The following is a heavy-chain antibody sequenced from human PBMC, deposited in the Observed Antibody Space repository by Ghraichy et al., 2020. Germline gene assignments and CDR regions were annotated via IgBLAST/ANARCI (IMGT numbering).Heavy chain of an antibody. CDR2: ISGSGGST. CDR1: GFSFSSYA. J-gene: IGHJ5*02. V-gene: IGHV3-23*01. CDR3: AKDIETIFGVFDP. Sequence: GESLNISCAASGFSFSSYAMSWVRQAPGKGLEWVSAISGSGGSTYYADSVKGRFTISRDNSKNTLYLQMNRLRAEDTAVYYCAKDIETIFGVFDPWGQGTLVTVS. D-gene: IGHD3-3*01.